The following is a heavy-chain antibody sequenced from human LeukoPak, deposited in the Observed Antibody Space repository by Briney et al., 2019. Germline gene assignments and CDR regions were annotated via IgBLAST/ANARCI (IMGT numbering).Heavy chain of an antibody. Sequence: GGSLRLSCVVSGFTFSSCWMSWVRQAPGKGLEWVSAISGSGGSTYYADSVKGRFTISRGNSKNTLYLQMNSLRAEDTAVYYCAKDGEAVMTTVTTIDYWGQGTLVTVSS. J-gene: IGHJ4*02. D-gene: IGHD4-17*01. CDR2: ISGSGGST. V-gene: IGHV3-23*01. CDR1: GFTFSSCW. CDR3: AKDGEAVMTTVTTIDY.